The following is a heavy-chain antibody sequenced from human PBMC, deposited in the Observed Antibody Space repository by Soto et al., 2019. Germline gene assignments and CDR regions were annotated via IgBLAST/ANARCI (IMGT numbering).Heavy chain of an antibody. V-gene: IGHV2-5*02. J-gene: IGHJ4*02. D-gene: IGHD5-12*01. CDR1: GFSLSTRGVG. CDR3: AHRSRGYAYYFDQ. CDR2: IFWDDDK. Sequence: QITLKESGPTLVKPTQNLTLTCSFSGFSLSTRGVGVGWIRQPQGKALEWLALIFWDDDKWYSPSLRSTLTSTEDTSKNQVVLTMTNMDLVDTATYYCAHRSRGYAYYFDQWGQGTLVTVSS.